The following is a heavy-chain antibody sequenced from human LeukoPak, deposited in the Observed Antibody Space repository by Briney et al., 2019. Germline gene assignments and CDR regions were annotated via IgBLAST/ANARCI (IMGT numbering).Heavy chain of an antibody. CDR1: GGSISSISSYY. V-gene: IGHV4-61*05. D-gene: IGHD3-9*01. Sequence: SETLSLTCTVSGGSISSISSYYWRWIRQPPGKGLEWIGYIYYSGSSNYNPSLKSRVTISVDTSKNQFSLKLTSMTAADTAVYYCARDADWAWYFDLWGRGTLVTVSS. J-gene: IGHJ2*01. CDR3: ARDADWAWYFDL. CDR2: IYYSGSS.